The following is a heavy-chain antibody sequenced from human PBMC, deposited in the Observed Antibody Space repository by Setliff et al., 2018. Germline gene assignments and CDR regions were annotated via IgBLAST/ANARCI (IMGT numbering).Heavy chain of an antibody. D-gene: IGHD3-3*01. CDR2: IYYSGST. Sequence: SETLSLTCAVSGGSISSSNWWSWVRQPPGKGMEWIGSIYYSGSTYYNPSLKIRVTISVDTSKRQFSLNLLSVTAADTAVYYCARMSRYSEFWSGYAEDYYSSYIDVWGTGATDTVSS. V-gene: IGHV4-4*02. CDR3: ARMSRYSEFWSGYAEDYYSSYIDV. J-gene: IGHJ6*03. CDR1: GGSISSSNW.